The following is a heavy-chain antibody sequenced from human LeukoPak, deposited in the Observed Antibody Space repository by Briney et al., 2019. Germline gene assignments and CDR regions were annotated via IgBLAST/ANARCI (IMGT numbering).Heavy chain of an antibody. CDR3: ARDQYSGSLDY. V-gene: IGHV4-4*07. CDR2: FYSTGST. J-gene: IGHJ4*02. CDR1: GGSISSYY. Sequence: SETLSLTCTVSGGSISSYYWTWIRQPAGKGLEWIGRFYSTGSTNYNPSLKSRVTMSVDTSKNQFSLKLSSVTAADTAVYYCARDQYSGSLDYWGQGTLVPVSS. D-gene: IGHD1-26*01.